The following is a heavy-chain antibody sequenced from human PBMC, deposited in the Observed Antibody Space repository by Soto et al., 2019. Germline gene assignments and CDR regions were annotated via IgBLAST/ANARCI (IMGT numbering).Heavy chain of an antibody. D-gene: IGHD3-22*01. V-gene: IGHV4-31*03. CDR1: GGSISDGYY. Sequence: PSETLSLTCTVSGGSISDGYYWSWIRQHPGKGLEWIGSISCSGSTSYNPSLKSRLTISVDRSKSQFSLNRSSMTAADTAVYYCARRDRSGYSYWLDTWGQGTLVTVSS. J-gene: IGHJ5*02. CDR2: ISCSGST. CDR3: ARRDRSGYSYWLDT.